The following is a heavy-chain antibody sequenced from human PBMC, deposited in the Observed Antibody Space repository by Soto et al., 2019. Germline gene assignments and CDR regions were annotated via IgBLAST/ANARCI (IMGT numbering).Heavy chain of an antibody. CDR3: AKIGGIPVADYYFHF. CDR1: GGSISNDY. Sequence: QVLLQESGPGLVKPSETLSLTCAVSGGSISNDYWGWIRRPPGKGLEWIGYISYSGGTNYSPSLKSRLTMSVATSQNHVSLNLTSVTAADTAVYYCAKIGGIPVADYYFHFWGQGTLVTVSP. D-gene: IGHD6-19*01. CDR2: ISYSGGT. V-gene: IGHV4-59*01. J-gene: IGHJ4*02.